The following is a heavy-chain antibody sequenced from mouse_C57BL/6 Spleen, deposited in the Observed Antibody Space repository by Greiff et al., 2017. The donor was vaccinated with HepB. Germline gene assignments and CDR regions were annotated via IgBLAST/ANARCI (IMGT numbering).Heavy chain of an antibody. CDR3: VREIYYDYDVSFAY. Sequence: EVQLVESGGGLVQPKGSLKLSCAASGFTFNTYAMHWVRQAPGKGLEWVARIRSKSSNYATYYADSVKDRFTISRDDSQSMLYLQMNNLKTEDTAMYYCVREIYYDYDVSFAYWGQGTLVTVSA. D-gene: IGHD2-4*01. V-gene: IGHV10-3*01. J-gene: IGHJ3*01. CDR1: GFTFNTYA. CDR2: IRSKSSNYAT.